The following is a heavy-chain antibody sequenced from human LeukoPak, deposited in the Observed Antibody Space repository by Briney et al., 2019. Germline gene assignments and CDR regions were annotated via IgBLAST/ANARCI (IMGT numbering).Heavy chain of an antibody. Sequence: PSETLSLTCAVYGGSFSGYYWRWIRQPPGKGLEWIGEINHSGSTNYNPSLKSRVTLTVDTSKNQFSLKLSSVTAADTAVYYCARGSRRPDAFYIWGQGTMVTVSS. CDR1: GGSFSGYY. J-gene: IGHJ3*02. CDR2: INHSGST. CDR3: ARGSRRPDAFYI. V-gene: IGHV4-34*01.